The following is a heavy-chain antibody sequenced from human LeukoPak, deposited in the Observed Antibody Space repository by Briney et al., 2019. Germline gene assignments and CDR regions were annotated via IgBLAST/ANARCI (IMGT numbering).Heavy chain of an antibody. Sequence: ASETLSLTCTVSGGSISSGDYYWSWIRQPPGKGLEWIGYIYYSESTYYNPSLKSRVTISVDTSKNQFSLKLSSVAAADTAVYYCARVVDYGDYAADYWGQGTLVTVSS. CDR1: GGSISSGDYY. D-gene: IGHD4-17*01. CDR3: ARVVDYGDYAADY. CDR2: IYYSEST. V-gene: IGHV4-30-4*01. J-gene: IGHJ4*02.